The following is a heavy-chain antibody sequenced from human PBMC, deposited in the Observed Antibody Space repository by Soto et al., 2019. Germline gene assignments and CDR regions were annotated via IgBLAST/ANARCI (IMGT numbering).Heavy chain of an antibody. Sequence: QVQLVQSGAEVKKPGASVKVSCKASGYTFTSYFIHWVRQAPGQGLEWMGVFDPSGVTTNSAQKCQGRLAMTRDTSTSTVYMDLTSLGSDDTALYYCARVSRGAFDIWGQGTLVTVSS. CDR2: FDPSGVTT. J-gene: IGHJ3*02. CDR1: GYTFTSYF. V-gene: IGHV1-46*01. CDR3: ARVSRGAFDI.